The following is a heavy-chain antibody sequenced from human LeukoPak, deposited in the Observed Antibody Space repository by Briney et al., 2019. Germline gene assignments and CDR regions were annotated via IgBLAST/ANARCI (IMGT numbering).Heavy chain of an antibody. CDR1: GFIFSSYG. J-gene: IGHJ4*02. CDR2: ISSSGSNI. CDR3: ASIPSRKQLVDY. D-gene: IGHD6-13*01. V-gene: IGHV3-48*03. Sequence: PGGSLRLSCAASGFIFSSYGMSWVRQAPGKGLEWVSYISSSGSNIYYADSVKGRFTISRDNAKNSLYLQMNSLRAEDTAVYYCASIPSRKQLVDYWGQGTLVTVSS.